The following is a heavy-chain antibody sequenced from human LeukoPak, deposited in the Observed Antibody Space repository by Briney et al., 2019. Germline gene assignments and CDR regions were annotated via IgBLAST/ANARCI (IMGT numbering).Heavy chain of an antibody. J-gene: IGHJ5*02. Sequence: GGSLRLSCSASGFTFSSYAMHWVRQAPGKGLEYVSAISSNGGSTYYADSVKGRFTISRDNSKNTLYLQMSSLRAEDTAMYYCASPALGQVTMKPWGQGTLVTVSS. D-gene: IGHD3-22*01. CDR3: ASPALGQVTMKP. V-gene: IGHV3-64D*06. CDR1: GFTFSSYA. CDR2: ISSNGGST.